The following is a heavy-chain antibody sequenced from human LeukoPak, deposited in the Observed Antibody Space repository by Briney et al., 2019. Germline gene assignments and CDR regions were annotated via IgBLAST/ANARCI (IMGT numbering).Heavy chain of an antibody. Sequence: ASVKVSSKTSGGTFTSYAITWVRQAPGPGLEWMGKIIPTSGTTNYAQKFQGRVTFTTDESTSTAYMELSSLRSEDTALYYCARKLRLGGNWFDPWGQGSLVTVYS. CDR1: GGTFTSYA. V-gene: IGHV1-69*05. D-gene: IGHD1-26*01. CDR3: ARKLRLGGNWFDP. J-gene: IGHJ5*02. CDR2: IIPTSGTT.